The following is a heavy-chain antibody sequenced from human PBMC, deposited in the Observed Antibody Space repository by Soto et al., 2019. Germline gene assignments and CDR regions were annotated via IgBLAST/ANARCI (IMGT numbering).Heavy chain of an antibody. J-gene: IGHJ4*02. CDR1: GFTFSTYW. CDR3: ARGLVTSVTTPFDY. Sequence: EVQLVESGGDLVQPGGSLRLSCAASGFTFSTYWMHWFRQTPGKGLVWVSRINGDGGTITYADSVRGRFAISRDNARNTLYLQMNSLRPDDTAVYYCARGLVTSVTTPFDYWGLGTLVTVSS. V-gene: IGHV3-74*01. CDR2: INGDGGTI. D-gene: IGHD4-17*01.